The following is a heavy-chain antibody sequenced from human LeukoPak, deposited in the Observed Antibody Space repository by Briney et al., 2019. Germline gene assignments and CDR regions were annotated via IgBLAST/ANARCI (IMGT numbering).Heavy chain of an antibody. CDR2: IYYSGST. V-gene: IGHV4-39*01. CDR3: ASYDTTVFALGASDI. D-gene: IGHD3-3*01. Sequence: SETLSLTCTVSGGSISSSSYYWGWIRQPPGKGLEWIGSIYYSGSTYYNPSLKSRVTISVAPSKNQFSLKLSSVTAADTAVYYCASYDTTVFALGASDIWGQGTMVTVSS. J-gene: IGHJ3*02. CDR1: GGSISSSSYY.